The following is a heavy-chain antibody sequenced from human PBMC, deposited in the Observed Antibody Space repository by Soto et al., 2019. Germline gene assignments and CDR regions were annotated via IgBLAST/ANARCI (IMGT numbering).Heavy chain of an antibody. J-gene: IGHJ6*02. CDR3: ARRARITIFGVVIPRENGMDV. Sequence: ASVKVSFKASGYTFTSYDINWVRQATGQGLEWMGWMNPNSGNTGYAQKFQGRVTMTRNTSISTAYMELSSLRSEDTAVYYCARRARITIFGVVIPRENGMDVWGQGTTVTVSS. V-gene: IGHV1-8*01. CDR2: MNPNSGNT. CDR1: GYTFTSYD. D-gene: IGHD3-3*01.